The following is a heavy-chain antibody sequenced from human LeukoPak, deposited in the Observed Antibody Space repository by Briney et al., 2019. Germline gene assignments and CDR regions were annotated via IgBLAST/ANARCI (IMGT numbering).Heavy chain of an antibody. CDR1: GFTFSSYA. Sequence: GGSLRLSCAASGFTFSSYAMSWVRQAPGKGLEWVSAISGSGGSTYYADSVKGRFTISRDNSKNTLYLQMSSLRAEDTAVYYCAKDRIQGSNSSIYYFDYWGQGTLVTVSS. CDR3: AKDRIQGSNSSIYYFDY. CDR2: ISGSGGST. J-gene: IGHJ4*02. D-gene: IGHD6-6*01. V-gene: IGHV3-23*01.